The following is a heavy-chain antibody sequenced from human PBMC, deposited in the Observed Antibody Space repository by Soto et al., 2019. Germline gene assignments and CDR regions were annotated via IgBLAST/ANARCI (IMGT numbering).Heavy chain of an antibody. D-gene: IGHD6-13*01. CDR1: GGSFSGYY. CDR2: INHSGST. Sequence: QVQLQQWGAGLLKPSETLSLTCAVYGGSFSGYYWSWIRQPPGKGLGWIGEINHSGSTNYNPCLKSRVTISVDTSKNQFSLKLRSVTAADTAVYYCAREKPYSSSWYHDYWGQGTPVTVSS. J-gene: IGHJ4*02. V-gene: IGHV4-34*01. CDR3: AREKPYSSSWYHDY.